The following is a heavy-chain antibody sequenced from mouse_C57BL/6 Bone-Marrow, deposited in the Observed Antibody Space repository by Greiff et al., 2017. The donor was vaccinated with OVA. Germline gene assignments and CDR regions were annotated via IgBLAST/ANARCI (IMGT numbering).Heavy chain of an antibody. D-gene: IGHD2-12*01. J-gene: IGHJ3*01. Sequence: EVKLQESGPGLVKPSQSLSLTCSVTGYSITSGYYWNWIRQFPGNKLEWMGYISYDGSNNYNPSLKNRISITRDTSKNQFFLKVNSVTTEDTATYYCARNDEAWFAYWGQGTLVTVSA. V-gene: IGHV3-6*01. CDR1: GYSITSGYY. CDR3: ARNDEAWFAY. CDR2: ISYDGSN.